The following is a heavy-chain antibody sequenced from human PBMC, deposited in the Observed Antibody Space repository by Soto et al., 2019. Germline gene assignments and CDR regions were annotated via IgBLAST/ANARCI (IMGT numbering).Heavy chain of an antibody. CDR3: ARSLLGAGTGAFDI. D-gene: IGHD3-16*01. CDR2: NYFSGST. CDR1: GGSMSPFY. V-gene: IGHV4-59*08. J-gene: IGHJ3*02. Sequence: QVQLQESGPGLVKPSETLSLTCTVSGGSMSPFYWTWIRQPPGTGLEWIGYNYFSGSTNYNPSLKSRVFMSVDTSKNHFSLRLSSVTAADTALYYCARSLLGAGTGAFDIWGQGTMVTVSS.